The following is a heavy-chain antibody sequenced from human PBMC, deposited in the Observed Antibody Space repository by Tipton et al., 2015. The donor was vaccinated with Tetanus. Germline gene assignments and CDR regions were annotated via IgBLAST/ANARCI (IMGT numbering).Heavy chain of an antibody. J-gene: IGHJ4*02. D-gene: IGHD2/OR15-2a*01. V-gene: IGHV4-30-2*02. CDR3: AGVTVQRTELYFDH. CDR1: GASFSSGDYY. CDR2: IYQTGTT. Sequence: TLSLTCTVSGASFSSGDYYWSWIRKPPGKDLEWIGYIYQTGTTYYNPSLKGRVTISMDRSKNQISLQLTSVTAADTAVYFCAGVTVQRTELYFDHWGQGTLVTVSS.